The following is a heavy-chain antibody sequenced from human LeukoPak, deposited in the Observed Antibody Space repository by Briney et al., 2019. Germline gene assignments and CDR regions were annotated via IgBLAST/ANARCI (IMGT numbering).Heavy chain of an antibody. CDR2: ISDSGDGT. D-gene: IGHD4-17*01. Sequence: PGGSLRLSCAGSGFSFRSYAMSWVRQSPVKGLEWVSAISDSGDGTYYADSVKARFTISRDNAKNTLYLQMNSLRAEDTAVYYCARDQTYGDYWYFDLWGRGTLVTVSS. CDR3: ARDQTYGDYWYFDL. CDR1: GFSFRSYA. V-gene: IGHV3-23*01. J-gene: IGHJ2*01.